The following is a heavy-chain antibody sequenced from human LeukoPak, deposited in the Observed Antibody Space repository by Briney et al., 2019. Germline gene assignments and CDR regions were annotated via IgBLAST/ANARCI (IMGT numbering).Heavy chain of an antibody. CDR1: GFTFSSYS. Sequence: GGSLRLSCAASGFTFSSYSMNWVRQAPGKGLEWVSSISSSSSYIYYADSVKGRFTISRDNAKNSLYLQMNSLRAEDTAVYYCASGDSSWFEPFDYWGQRTLVTVSS. CDR2: ISSSSSYI. CDR3: ASGDSSWFEPFDY. J-gene: IGHJ4*02. D-gene: IGHD6-13*01. V-gene: IGHV3-21*01.